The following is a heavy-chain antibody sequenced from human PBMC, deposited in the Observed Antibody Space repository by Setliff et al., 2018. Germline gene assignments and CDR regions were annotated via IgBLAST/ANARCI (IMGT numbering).Heavy chain of an antibody. Sequence: SETLSLTCTVSGGSISSMSYYWGWIRQPPGKGLEWIGSIYHSGSSYYNPSLKSRVTMSVDTSKRQFSLKLGSATAADTAVYYCARANKKLDYYYYYYMDVWGKGTTVTVSS. CDR2: IYHSGSS. CDR1: GGSISSMSYY. J-gene: IGHJ6*03. CDR3: ARANKKLDYYYYYYMDV. V-gene: IGHV4-39*07. D-gene: IGHD1-1*01.